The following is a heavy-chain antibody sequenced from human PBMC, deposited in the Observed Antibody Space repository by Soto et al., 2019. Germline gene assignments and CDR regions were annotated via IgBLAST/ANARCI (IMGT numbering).Heavy chain of an antibody. V-gene: IGHV3-23*01. D-gene: IGHD2-15*01. CDR3: ARGEEQIFWFFDL. CDR2: INGDSSGM. CDR1: GFIFSIYA. Sequence: DVQLLESGGGLVQPGGSLRLSCGASGFIFSIYAMSWVRQAPGKGLEWVAAINGDSSGMYYADSVRGRFTISRDNSENTLYLQRNSLRAEDTAIYFCARGEEQIFWFFDLWGRGTLVSVSS. J-gene: IGHJ2*01.